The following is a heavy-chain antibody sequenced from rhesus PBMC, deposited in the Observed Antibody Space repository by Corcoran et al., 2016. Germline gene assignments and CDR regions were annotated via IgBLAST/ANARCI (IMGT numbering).Heavy chain of an antibody. V-gene: IGHV3-116*02. CDR3: ARDGNPFISGTTSGLDS. Sequence: EVRLVESGGGLVQPGGSLRLSCAASGFTFRDYYMSWVRQAPGQGPECVGFIQYKANGGTAEYAASVTGRFTRSRDDSKSIASRQMNSLNTEDTAVYYCARDGNPFISGTTSGLDSWGQGVVVTVSS. J-gene: IGHJ6*01. CDR1: GFTFRDYY. CDR2: IQYKANGGTA. D-gene: IGHD1-26*01.